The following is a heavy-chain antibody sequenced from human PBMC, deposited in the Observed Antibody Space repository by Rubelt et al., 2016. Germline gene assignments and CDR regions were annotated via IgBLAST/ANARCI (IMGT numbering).Heavy chain of an antibody. Sequence: WVRQAPGQGLECMGWISAYNGNTNYAQKLQGRVTMTTDTSTSTAYMELRSLRSDDTAVYYCARVSGYDPFYYYGMDVWGQGTTVTVSS. CDR2: ISAYNGNT. J-gene: IGHJ6*02. CDR3: ARVSGYDPFYYYGMDV. D-gene: IGHD5-12*01. V-gene: IGHV1-18*01.